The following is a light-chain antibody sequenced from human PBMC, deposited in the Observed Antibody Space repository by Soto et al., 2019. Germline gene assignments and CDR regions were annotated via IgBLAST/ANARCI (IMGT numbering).Light chain of an antibody. CDR3: QQLNSYPH. J-gene: IGKJ5*01. CDR2: GAS. V-gene: IGKV1-9*01. CDR1: QSISSY. Sequence: DIQMTQSPSSLSASVGDRVTITCRSSQSISSYLNRYQQKPGKAPNLLIYGASTLQSGVPSRFSGSGSGTEFTLTISSLQPEDFATYYCQQLNSYPHFGQGTLLDIK.